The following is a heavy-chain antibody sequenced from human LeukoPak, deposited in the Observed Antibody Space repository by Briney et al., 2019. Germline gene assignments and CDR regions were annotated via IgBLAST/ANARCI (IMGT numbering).Heavy chain of an antibody. CDR3: GMSGLTFD. D-gene: IGHD3-3*01. J-gene: IGHJ4*02. V-gene: IGHV3-21*01. CDR1: GFTFSTLD. CDR2: IDKSRSYI. Sequence: GGSLRLSCAASGFTFSTLDLNWVRQPPGRGLERVSSIDKSRSYIYYVDSVKGRFTISRDNAKHSLYLQMDRLRAEDTAVYYCGMSGLTFDWGQGTLVTVSS.